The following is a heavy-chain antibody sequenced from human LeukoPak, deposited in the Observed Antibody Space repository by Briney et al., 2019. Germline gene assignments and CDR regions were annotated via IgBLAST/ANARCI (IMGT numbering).Heavy chain of an antibody. Sequence: PSETLSLTCAVYGGSFSGYYWSWIRQHPGKGLEWIGHIYYSGSTYHNPSLKSRVTISVDTSANQFSLKLSSVTAADTAVYYCARGQPYYFDYWGQGILVTVSS. CDR1: GGSFSGYY. CDR2: IYYSGST. CDR3: ARGQPYYFDY. D-gene: IGHD1-14*01. V-gene: IGHV4-31*11. J-gene: IGHJ4*02.